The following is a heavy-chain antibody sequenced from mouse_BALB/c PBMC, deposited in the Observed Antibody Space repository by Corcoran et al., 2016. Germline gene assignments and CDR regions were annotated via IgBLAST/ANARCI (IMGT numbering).Heavy chain of an antibody. CDR3: ARAPLAYYAMDY. CDR1: GYTFTKYG. Sequence: QNQLVQSGAELKKTGETVKISCKASGYTFTKYGMNWVKQSPGKGLKWMGWINTNTGEPTYADDFKGRFAFSFETSASTAYLQINNLKNEDMATYFCARAPLAYYAMDYWGQGTSVTVSS. CDR2: INTNTGEP. V-gene: IGHV9-1*02. J-gene: IGHJ4*01.